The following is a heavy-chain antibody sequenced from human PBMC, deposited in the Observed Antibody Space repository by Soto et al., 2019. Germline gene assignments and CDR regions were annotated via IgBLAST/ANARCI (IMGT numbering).Heavy chain of an antibody. CDR2: IIPIFGKT. V-gene: IGHV1-69*05. D-gene: IGHD3-22*01. Sequence: ASVKVSCKASGGTFSSYAISWVRQAPGQGLEWMGGIIPIFGKTNYAQKLQGRVTITTDTSTSTAYMELRSLRSDDTAVYYCAREEGLSGYYILNYYYYGMDVWGQGTTVTVSS. CDR3: AREEGLSGYYILNYYYYGMDV. J-gene: IGHJ6*02. CDR1: GGTFSSYA.